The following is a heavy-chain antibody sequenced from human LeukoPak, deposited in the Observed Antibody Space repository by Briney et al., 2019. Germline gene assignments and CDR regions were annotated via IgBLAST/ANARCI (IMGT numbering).Heavy chain of an antibody. Sequence: GGSLRLSCAASGFTFSSYSMNWVRQAPGKGLEWVSSISSSSSYIYSADSVKGRFTISRDNAKNSLYLQMNSLRAEDTAVYYCAGELLRGGEFDYWGQGTLVTVSS. V-gene: IGHV3-21*01. CDR1: GFTFSSYS. CDR3: AGELLRGGEFDY. J-gene: IGHJ4*02. CDR2: ISSSSSYI. D-gene: IGHD1-26*01.